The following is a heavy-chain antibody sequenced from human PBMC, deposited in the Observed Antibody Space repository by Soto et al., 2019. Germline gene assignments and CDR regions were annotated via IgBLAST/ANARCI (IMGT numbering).Heavy chain of an antibody. CDR1: GYTFTSYG. CDR3: ARGGLLWFGESKTYYFDY. J-gene: IGHJ4*02. Sequence: GASVKVSCKASGYTFTSYGISWVRQAPGQGLEWMGWISAYNGNTNYAQKLQGRVTMTTDTSTSTAYMELRSLRSDDTAVYYCARGGLLWFGESKTYYFDYWGQGTLVTVS. V-gene: IGHV1-18*01. D-gene: IGHD3-10*01. CDR2: ISAYNGNT.